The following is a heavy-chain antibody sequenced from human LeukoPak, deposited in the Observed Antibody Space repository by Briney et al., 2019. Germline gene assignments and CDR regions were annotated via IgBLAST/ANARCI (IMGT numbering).Heavy chain of an antibody. D-gene: IGHD5-12*01. CDR3: ARVRKSSGCDYFDY. CDR2: IYYRGST. Sequence: TSETLSLTCTVSGGSISGYYWSWIRQPPGKGLEWIGYIYYRGSTNYNPSLKSRVTISVDTSKNQFSLKVSPVTAADTAVYYCARVRKSSGCDYFDYWGQGTLVTVSS. V-gene: IGHV4-59*01. J-gene: IGHJ4*02. CDR1: GGSISGYY.